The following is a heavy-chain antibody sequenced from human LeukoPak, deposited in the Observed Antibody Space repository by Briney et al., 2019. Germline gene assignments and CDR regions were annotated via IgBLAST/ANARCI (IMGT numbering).Heavy chain of an antibody. CDR1: GFTFSSYS. CDR3: ARGLIAVAASYWYFDL. Sequence: GGSLRLSCAASGFTFSSYSMNWVRQAPGKGLEWVSYISSSSSTIYYADSVKGRFTISRDNAKNSLYLQMNSLRAEDTAVYYCARGLIAVAASYWYFDLWGRGTLVTVSS. D-gene: IGHD6-19*01. V-gene: IGHV3-48*04. CDR2: ISSSSSTI. J-gene: IGHJ2*01.